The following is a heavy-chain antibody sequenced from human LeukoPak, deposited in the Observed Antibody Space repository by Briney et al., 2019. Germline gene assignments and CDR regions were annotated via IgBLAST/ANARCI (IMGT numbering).Heavy chain of an antibody. J-gene: IGHJ4*02. V-gene: IGHV4-39*01. D-gene: IGHD6-6*01. CDR1: GGSISSSSYY. CDR2: IYYSGST. CDR3: ARVSAARPGYFDY. Sequence: SETLSLTCTVSGGSISSSSYYWGWIRQPPGKGLEWIGSIYYSGSTYYNPSLKSRVTISVDTSKNQFSLKPSSVTAADTAVYYCARVSAARPGYFDYWGQGTLVTVSS.